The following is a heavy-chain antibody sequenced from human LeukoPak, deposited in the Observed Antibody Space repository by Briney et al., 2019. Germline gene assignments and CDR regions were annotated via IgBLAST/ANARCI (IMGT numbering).Heavy chain of an antibody. J-gene: IGHJ3*02. V-gene: IGHV3-23*01. CDR1: GFTFNKYA. CDR3: AKHSYGSRYAFDI. Sequence: GGSLRLSCAASGFTFNKYAMNWVRQPPGKGLEWVSSIAGTGGSTYYADSVKGRFTISRDNSKNTLYLQMNSLRAEDTAVYYCAKHSYGSRYAFDIWGQGTMVTVSS. CDR2: IAGTGGST. D-gene: IGHD5-18*01.